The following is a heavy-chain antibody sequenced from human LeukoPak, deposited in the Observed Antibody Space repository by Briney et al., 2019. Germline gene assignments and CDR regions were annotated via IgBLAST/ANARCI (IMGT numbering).Heavy chain of an antibody. D-gene: IGHD2-2*01. CDR1: GFTFSDYS. J-gene: IGHJ4*02. CDR3: ASDLHDIVIVPAAR. V-gene: IGHV3-48*01. Sequence: GGSLRLSCAASGFTFSDYSMNWVRQAPGKGLEWVSYISSGSTTIYYADSVKGRFTVSRDNAKNSLFLQMNSLRAEDTAVYYCASDLHDIVIVPAARWGQGTLVTVSS. CDR2: ISSGSTTI.